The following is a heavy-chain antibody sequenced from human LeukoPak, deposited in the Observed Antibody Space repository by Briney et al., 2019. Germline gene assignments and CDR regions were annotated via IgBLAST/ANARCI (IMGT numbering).Heavy chain of an antibody. D-gene: IGHD3-10*01. CDR1: GFTFSSYG. CDR2: ISYDGSNK. CDR3: AKDPTYYYGSGTYPTHFDY. V-gene: IGHV3-30*18. Sequence: GGSLRLSCAASGFTFSSYGMHWVRQAPGKGLEWVAVISYDGSNKYYADSVKGRFTISRDNSKNTLYLQMNSLRAEDTAVYYCAKDPTYYYGSGTYPTHFDYWGQGTLVAVSS. J-gene: IGHJ4*02.